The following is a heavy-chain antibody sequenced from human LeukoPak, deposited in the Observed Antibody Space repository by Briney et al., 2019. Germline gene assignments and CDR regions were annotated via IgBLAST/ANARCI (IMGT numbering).Heavy chain of an antibody. CDR1: GHTFTGYY. Sequence: ASVKVSCKASGHTFTGYYMHWVRQAPGQGLEWMGWINPNSGGTNYAQKFQGRVTMTRDTSISTAYMELSRLRSDDTAVYYCARDEYGSGSPNVYWGQGTLVTVSS. CDR2: INPNSGGT. V-gene: IGHV1-2*02. CDR3: ARDEYGSGSPNVY. J-gene: IGHJ4*02. D-gene: IGHD3-10*01.